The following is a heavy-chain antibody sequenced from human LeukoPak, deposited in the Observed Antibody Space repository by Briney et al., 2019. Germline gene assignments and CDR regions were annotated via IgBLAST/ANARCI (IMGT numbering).Heavy chain of an antibody. J-gene: IGHJ4*02. CDR1: GGSFSGYY. CDR2: INHSGST. V-gene: IGHV4-34*01. D-gene: IGHD2-2*01. CDR3: ARDRRYCSSTSCSLYYFDY. Sequence: SETLSLTCAVYGGSFSGYYWSWIRQPPGKGLEWIGEINHSGSTNYNPSLKSRVTISVDTSKNQFSLKLSSVTAADTAVYYCARDRRYCSSTSCSLYYFDYWGQGTLVTVSS.